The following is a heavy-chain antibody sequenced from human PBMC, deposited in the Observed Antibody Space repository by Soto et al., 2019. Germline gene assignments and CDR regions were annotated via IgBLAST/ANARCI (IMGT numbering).Heavy chain of an antibody. V-gene: IGHV3-23*01. D-gene: IGHD2-2*01. CDR3: AKVDTGDIVVVPAAIPYYYGMDV. CDR1: GFTFSSYA. J-gene: IGHJ6*02. Sequence: EVQLLESGGGLVQPGGSLRLSCAASGFTFSSYAMSWVRQAPGKGLEWVSAISGSGGSTYDADSVKGRFTISRDNSKNTLYLQMNSLRAEDTAVYYCAKVDTGDIVVVPAAIPYYYGMDVWGQGTTVTVSS. CDR2: ISGSGGST.